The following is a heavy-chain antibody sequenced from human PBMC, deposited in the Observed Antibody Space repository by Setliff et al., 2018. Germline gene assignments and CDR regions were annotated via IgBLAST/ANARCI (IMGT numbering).Heavy chain of an antibody. CDR2: VTVYNGNT. Sequence: ASVKVSCKASGYTFSNYGVTWVRQAPGQGLEWMGWVTVYNGNTKYAQNLQGRLTLTTDISASTVYMELRTLRSDDTAVYYCARRPIALAGYRKGAFDIWGQGTMVTVSS. J-gene: IGHJ3*02. CDR3: ARRPIALAGYRKGAFDI. D-gene: IGHD6-19*01. CDR1: GYTFSNYG. V-gene: IGHV1-18*01.